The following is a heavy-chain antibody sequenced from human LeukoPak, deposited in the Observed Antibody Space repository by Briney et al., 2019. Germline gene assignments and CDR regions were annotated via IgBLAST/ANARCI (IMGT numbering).Heavy chain of an antibody. CDR1: GFTFSSYW. CDR3: ARDFEQDNALDL. CDR2: IWYDGSNK. J-gene: IGHJ3*01. Sequence: GGSLRLSCAASGFTFSSYWMHWVRQAPGKGLEWVAVIWYDGSNKYYADSVKGRFTISRDNSKNTLYLQMNSLRAEDSGVYYCARDFEQDNALDLWGQGTMVTVSS. V-gene: IGHV3-33*08. D-gene: IGHD1/OR15-1a*01.